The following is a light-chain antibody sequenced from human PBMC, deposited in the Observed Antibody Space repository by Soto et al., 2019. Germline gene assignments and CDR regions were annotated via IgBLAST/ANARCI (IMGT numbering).Light chain of an antibody. J-gene: IGKJ1*01. V-gene: IGKV3-15*01. CDR3: QQYNNWWT. CDR2: GAS. Sequence: EIVVTQSPATLSVSPGERATLSCRASQSVSNNLAWYQHKPGQAHRLLIYGASTRATGIPGRFSGSGSGTEFTLTISSLQSEDFAIYYCQQYNNWWTFGQGTKVEI. CDR1: QSVSNN.